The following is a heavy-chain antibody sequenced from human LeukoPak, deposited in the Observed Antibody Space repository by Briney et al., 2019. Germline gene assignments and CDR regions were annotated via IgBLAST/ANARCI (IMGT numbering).Heavy chain of an antibody. CDR3: ANYCSSSSCHTRRAFDI. J-gene: IGHJ3*02. CDR1: GGSISSGSYY. CDR2: IYTSGST. Sequence: SETLSLTCTVSGGSISSGSYYWSWIRQPAGKGREWIGRIYTSGSTNYNPSLKSRVTISVDTSKNQFSLKLSSVTAADTAVYYCANYCSSSSCHTRRAFDIWGQGTVVTVSS. V-gene: IGHV4-61*02. D-gene: IGHD2-2*02.